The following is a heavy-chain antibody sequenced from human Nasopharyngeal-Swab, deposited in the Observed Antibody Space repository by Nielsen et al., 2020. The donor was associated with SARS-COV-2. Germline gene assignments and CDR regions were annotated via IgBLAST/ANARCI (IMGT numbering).Heavy chain of an antibody. V-gene: IGHV4-34*01. J-gene: IGHJ6*02. CDR1: VGSFSGYY. CDR2: VDHTGRT. D-gene: IGHD2-15*01. CDR3: ARGGYQLLLRNYYYGMDV. Sequence: SETLSLTCAVHVGSFSGYYWSWVRQPPGKGLEWIVEVDHTGRTNNNPSLQSRVTMSVDTSKNQFSLTLSSVTAADTAVYYCARGGYQLLLRNYYYGMDVWSQGATVTVSS.